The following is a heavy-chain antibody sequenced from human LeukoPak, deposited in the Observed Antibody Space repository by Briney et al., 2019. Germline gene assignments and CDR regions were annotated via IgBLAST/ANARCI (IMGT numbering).Heavy chain of an antibody. CDR3: ATLWFGELKTYYFYYYGVDV. Sequence: GGSLRLSCAASEFIFSSYAMHWVRQAPGKGLEWVAVISYDGSNKYYADSVKGRFTISRDNSKNTLYLQMNSLRAEDTAVYYCATLWFGELKTYYFYYYGVDVWGQGTTVTVSS. CDR1: EFIFSSYA. J-gene: IGHJ6*02. V-gene: IGHV3-30-3*01. CDR2: ISYDGSNK. D-gene: IGHD3-10*01.